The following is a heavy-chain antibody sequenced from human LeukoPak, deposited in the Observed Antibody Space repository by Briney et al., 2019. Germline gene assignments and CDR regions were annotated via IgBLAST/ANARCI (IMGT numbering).Heavy chain of an antibody. V-gene: IGHV4-34*01. J-gene: IGHJ6*03. CDR2: IYYIGST. D-gene: IGHD2-21*01. CDR3: ARHIGGRYYYYYMDV. CDR1: GGSFSGYY. Sequence: SETLSLTCAVYGGSFSGYYWSWLRQPPGKGLEWIGNIYYIGSTYYNPSLKSRVTISVDTSKNQFSLKLSSVTAADTAVYYCARHIGGRYYYYYMDVWGKGTTVTISS.